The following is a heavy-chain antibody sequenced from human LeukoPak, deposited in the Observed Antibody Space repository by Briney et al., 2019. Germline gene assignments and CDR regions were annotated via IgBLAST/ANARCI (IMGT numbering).Heavy chain of an antibody. J-gene: IGHJ4*02. CDR1: GFTFTSYS. CDR2: ISGGGGST. V-gene: IGHV3-23*01. CDR3: ARDRPHFDY. Sequence: GGSLRLSCAASGFTFTSYSMNWVRQAPGKGLEWVSTISGGGGSTYYADSVKGRFTISRDNSKNTLYLQMNSLRPEDTAVYYCARDRPHFDYWGQGTLVTVSS.